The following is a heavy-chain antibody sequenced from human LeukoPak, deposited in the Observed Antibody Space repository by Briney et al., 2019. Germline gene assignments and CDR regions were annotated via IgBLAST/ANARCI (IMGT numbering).Heavy chain of an antibody. D-gene: IGHD5-12*01. CDR2: ISSGGSTI. V-gene: IGHV3-11*01. Sequence: GGSLRLSCAASGFTFSDYYMSWIRQAPGKGLEWLSYISSGGSTIYYADSVKGRFTISRDNAKNSLYLQMNSLRAEDTAVYYCAKGSCLRTYSGFDYWGQGTLVTVSS. CDR3: AKGSCLRTYSGFDY. J-gene: IGHJ4*02. CDR1: GFTFSDYY.